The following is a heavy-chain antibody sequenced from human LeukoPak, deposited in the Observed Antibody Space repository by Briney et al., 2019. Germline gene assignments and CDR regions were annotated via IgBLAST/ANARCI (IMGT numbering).Heavy chain of an antibody. CDR1: GGSFSGYY. CDR2: INHSGST. V-gene: IGHV4-34*01. D-gene: IGHD6-25*01. J-gene: IGHJ4*02. Sequence: PSETLSLTCAVYGGSFSGYYWSWIRQPPGKGLEWIGEINHSGSTNYNPSLKSRVTISVDTSKNQFSLKLSSVTAADTAVYYCARVLTAAGLDFWGQGVLVRISS. CDR3: ARVLTAAGLDF.